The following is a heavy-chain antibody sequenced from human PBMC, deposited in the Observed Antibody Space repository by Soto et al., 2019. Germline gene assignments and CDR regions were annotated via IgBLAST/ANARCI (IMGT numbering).Heavy chain of an antibody. V-gene: IGHV1-18*01. CDR2: ISAYNGNT. Sequence: ASVKVSCKASGYTSTSYGISWVRQAPGQGLEWMGWISAYNGNTNYAQKLQGRVTMTTDTSTSTAYMELRSLRSDDTAVYYCARGHYYDSSGYWASGACDIWGQGTMVIVSS. CDR3: ARGHYYDSSGYWASGACDI. D-gene: IGHD3-22*01. CDR1: GYTSTSYG. J-gene: IGHJ3*02.